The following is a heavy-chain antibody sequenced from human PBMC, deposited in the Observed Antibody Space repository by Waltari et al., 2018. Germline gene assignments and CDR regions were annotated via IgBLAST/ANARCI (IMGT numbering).Heavy chain of an antibody. J-gene: IGHJ4*02. CDR2: ISSDGADT. D-gene: IGHD1-1*01. CDR1: GFNFDEYS. V-gene: IGHV3-43*01. CDR3: VKDLGTLGDS. Sequence: EERLVESGGVVVQPGGSRRLSCAPSGFNFDEYSMHWVRQIPGKGLEWVSLISSDGADTHYGDSVRGRFTVSRDNTERSVYLQMNSLTTEDTAFYYCVKDLGTLGDSWGQGTLVTVAS.